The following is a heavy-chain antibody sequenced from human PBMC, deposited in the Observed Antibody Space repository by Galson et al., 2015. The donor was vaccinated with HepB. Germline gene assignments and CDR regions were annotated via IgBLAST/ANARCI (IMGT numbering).Heavy chain of an antibody. V-gene: IGHV1-18*01. CDR2: ISTYSGDT. J-gene: IGHJ3*01. D-gene: IGHD6-13*01. Sequence: SVKVSCKASGYTFTNFGICWVRQAPGQGLEWMGWISTYSGDTNFAQRLQGRVTLTADTSTSTAYMEVRSLRSDDTAVYYCARAGSSWHDAFDLWGQGTMVTVSS. CDR3: ARAGSSWHDAFDL. CDR1: GYTFTNFG.